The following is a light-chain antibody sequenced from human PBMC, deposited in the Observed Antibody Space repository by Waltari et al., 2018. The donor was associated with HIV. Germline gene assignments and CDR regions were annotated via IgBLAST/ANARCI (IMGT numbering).Light chain of an antibody. J-gene: IGLJ1*01. Sequence: QSVLTQPPSASGTPGQRVTISCSGSSSTIGSKYVYWYQPCPGTAPKLLIYDVTNRPQGVSNRFSCSKSGNTASLAISGLQAEDEADYFCTAYKYSTRSYVFGTGTKVTVL. CDR3: TAYKYSTRSYV. CDR1: SSTIGSKY. V-gene: IGLV1-47*02. CDR2: DVT.